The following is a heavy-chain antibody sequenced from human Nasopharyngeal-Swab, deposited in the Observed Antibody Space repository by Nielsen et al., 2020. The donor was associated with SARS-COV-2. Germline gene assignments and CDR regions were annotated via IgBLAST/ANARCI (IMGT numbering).Heavy chain of an antibody. CDR2: INEDGSEK. V-gene: IGHV3-7*04. CDR3: ARGPDWYNL. CDR1: GFRFNTYW. Sequence: GGSLRLSCAASGFRFNTYWMSWVRQAPGKGLGWVASINEDGSEKSYVDSVKGRFTISRDNGKDSVFLHMNSLRAEDTAVYYCARGPDWYNLWGQGALVTVTS. J-gene: IGHJ5*02.